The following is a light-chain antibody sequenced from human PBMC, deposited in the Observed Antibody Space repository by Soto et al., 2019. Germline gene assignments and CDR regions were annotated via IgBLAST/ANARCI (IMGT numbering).Light chain of an antibody. Sequence: QSVLTQPPSASGTPGQTISISCSGSTSNIGSNYVYWYQQLPGTAPKLLIYSNNERPLGVPDRFSGSKSGTSASLAISGLRSEDEADYYCASWDDSLSGLVFGGGTKLTVL. CDR3: ASWDDSLSGLV. CDR1: TSNIGSNY. V-gene: IGLV1-47*02. CDR2: SNN. J-gene: IGLJ2*01.